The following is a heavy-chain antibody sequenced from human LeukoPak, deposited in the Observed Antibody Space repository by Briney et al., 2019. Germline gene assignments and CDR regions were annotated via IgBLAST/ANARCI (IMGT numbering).Heavy chain of an antibody. CDR3: AKVGASYGYSSDY. CDR1: GFTVSSNY. CDR2: IRFDGGIQ. J-gene: IGHJ4*02. V-gene: IGHV3-30*02. D-gene: IGHD6-13*01. Sequence: PGGSLRLSCAASGFTVSSNYMSWVRQAPGKGLEWVAFIRFDGGIQYYADSVRGRFTISRDNSKNTLYLQMNSLRGEDTAVYYCAKVGASYGYSSDYWGQGTLVTVSS.